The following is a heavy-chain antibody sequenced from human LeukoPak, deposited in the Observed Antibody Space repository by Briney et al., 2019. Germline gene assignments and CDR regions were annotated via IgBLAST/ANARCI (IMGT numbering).Heavy chain of an antibody. J-gene: IGHJ4*02. Sequence: SETLSLTCNVSSGSITDSNYYWGWIRQPPGKGLEWIGRINYSGTTYYSPSLKSRVTISVDTSKNQFSLKLSSVTAADTAVYYCAREGRSDYYDSSGYLPSFDYWGQGTLVTASS. V-gene: IGHV4-39*07. CDR3: AREGRSDYYDSSGYLPSFDY. CDR1: SGSITDSNYY. CDR2: INYSGTT. D-gene: IGHD3-22*01.